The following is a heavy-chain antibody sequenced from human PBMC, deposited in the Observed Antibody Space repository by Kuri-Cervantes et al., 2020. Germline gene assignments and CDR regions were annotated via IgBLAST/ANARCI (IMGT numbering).Heavy chain of an antibody. J-gene: IGHJ4*02. CDR1: SYSITSSYY. V-gene: IGHV4-38-2*02. CDR2: INHSGST. CDR3: ARATDGVDY. Sequence: SETLSLTCTVSSYSITSSYYWGWIRQSPGKGLEWIGEINHSGSTNYNPSLKSRVTISVDTSKNQFSLKLSSVTAADTAVYYCARATDGVDYWGQGTLVTVSS. D-gene: IGHD3-10*01.